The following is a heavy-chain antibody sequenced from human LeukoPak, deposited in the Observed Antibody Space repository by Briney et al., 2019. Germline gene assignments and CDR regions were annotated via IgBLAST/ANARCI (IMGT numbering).Heavy chain of an antibody. J-gene: IGHJ4*02. Sequence: SETLSLTCIVSAGSINSYHWSWLRQPPGKGLEWIGYIYYSGSTDYNTSLKSLVTITVNTSKNQFSLKMNSVTAADTAVYYCARVEDSSGYSDVDYWGQGTLVTVSS. V-gene: IGHV4-59*01. CDR3: ARVEDSSGYSDVDY. CDR1: AGSINSYH. CDR2: IYYSGST. D-gene: IGHD3-22*01.